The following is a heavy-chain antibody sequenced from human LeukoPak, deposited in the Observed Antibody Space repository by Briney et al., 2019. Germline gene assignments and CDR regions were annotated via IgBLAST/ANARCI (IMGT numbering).Heavy chain of an antibody. V-gene: IGHV5-51*01. D-gene: IGHD3-22*01. J-gene: IGHJ3*02. Sequence: GEALKISCKGSGYRFTSYWIGWVRQMPGKGLEGMGIIYPGDSDTRYSPSFQGQVTISADNSISTAYLQWSSLKALDTAMYYCAITKEKYYYDSSGGAFDIWGQGTMVTVS. CDR3: AITKEKYYYDSSGGAFDI. CDR2: IYPGDSDT. CDR1: GYRFTSYW.